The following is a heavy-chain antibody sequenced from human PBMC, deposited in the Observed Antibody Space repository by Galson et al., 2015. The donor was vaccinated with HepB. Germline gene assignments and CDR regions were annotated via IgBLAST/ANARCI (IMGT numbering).Heavy chain of an antibody. D-gene: IGHD4-11*01. CDR2: INTNTGSP. J-gene: IGHJ4*02. Sequence: SVKVSCKASGYPFTKYGIYWVRQAPGQGPEWMGWINTNTGSPTYAQGFTGRFVFSLDTSVSTAYLQISSLKAEDTAVYYCVRFLPPQTTVTTWAFGYWGRGTLVTVSS. V-gene: IGHV7-4-1*02. CDR3: VRFLPPQTTVTTWAFGY. CDR1: GYPFTKYG.